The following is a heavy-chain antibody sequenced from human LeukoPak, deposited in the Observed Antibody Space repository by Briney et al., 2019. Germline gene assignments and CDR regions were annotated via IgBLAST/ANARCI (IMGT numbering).Heavy chain of an antibody. CDR2: INPNSGGT. Sequence: AASVKVSCKASGYTFTGYYMHWVRQAPGQGLEWMGWINPNSGGTNYAQKFQGRVTMTRDTSISTAYMELSRLRSDDTAVYYCARGEAPSGELRYFDWLYRSTATYRLDAFDIWGQGTMVTVSS. CDR3: ARGEAPSGELRYFDWLYRSTATYRLDAFDI. D-gene: IGHD3-9*01. J-gene: IGHJ3*02. V-gene: IGHV1-2*02. CDR1: GYTFTGYY.